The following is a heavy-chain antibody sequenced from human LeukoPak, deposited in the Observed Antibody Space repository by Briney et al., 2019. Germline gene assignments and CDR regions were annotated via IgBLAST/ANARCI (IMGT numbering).Heavy chain of an antibody. CDR1: GFTVSSNY. CDR3: ARDGRGKYHLDL. J-gene: IGHJ4*02. V-gene: IGHV3-11*01. CDR2: ISNTGDAK. Sequence: GGSLRLSCAASGFTVSSNYRTWIRQAPGRGLEWISYISNTGDAKWYADSVKGRFTISRDNARNSMYLQMNGLRADDTAVYYCARDGRGKYHLDLWGQGTLVTVSS. D-gene: IGHD1-26*01.